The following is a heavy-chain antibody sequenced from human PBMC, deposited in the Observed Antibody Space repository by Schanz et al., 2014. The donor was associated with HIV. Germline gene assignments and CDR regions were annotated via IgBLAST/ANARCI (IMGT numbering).Heavy chain of an antibody. D-gene: IGHD3-16*01. Sequence: EVQLLESGGGVVQPGRSLRLSCAASGFSFSDFALHWVRQAPGKGLQWVSSITDSGDKTDYTDSVKGRFTISRDNSRNTLFLQMDSLRVDDTAVYYCAQMGAFAAFDIWGHGTVVTVSS. CDR2: ITDSGDKT. CDR3: AQMGAFAAFDI. V-gene: IGHV3-23*01. J-gene: IGHJ3*02. CDR1: GFSFSDFA.